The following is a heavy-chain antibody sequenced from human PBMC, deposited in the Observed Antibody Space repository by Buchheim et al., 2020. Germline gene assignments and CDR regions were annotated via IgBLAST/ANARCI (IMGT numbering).Heavy chain of an antibody. CDR3: ASPSTAAAGVYFQH. Sequence: QVQLVESGGGVVQPGRSLRLSCAASGFTFSSYAMHWVRQAPGKGLEWVAVISYDGSNKYYADSVKGRFTISRDNSKNTLYLQMNSLRAENTAVYYCASPSTAAAGVYFQHWGQGTL. J-gene: IGHJ1*01. D-gene: IGHD6-13*01. V-gene: IGHV3-30*04. CDR1: GFTFSSYA. CDR2: ISYDGSNK.